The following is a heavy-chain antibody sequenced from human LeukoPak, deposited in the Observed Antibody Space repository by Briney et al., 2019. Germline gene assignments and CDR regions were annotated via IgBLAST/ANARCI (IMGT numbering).Heavy chain of an antibody. D-gene: IGHD6-13*01. J-gene: IGHJ4*02. CDR2: ISSSGSTI. CDR1: GFTFSDYY. CDR3: ARDLRAAASTNY. Sequence: PGGSLRLSCAASGFTFSDYYMSWIRQAPGKGLEWVSYISSSGSTIYYVDSVKGRFTISRDNAKNSLYLQMNSLRAEDTAVYYCARDLRAAASTNYWGQGTLVTVSS. V-gene: IGHV3-11*04.